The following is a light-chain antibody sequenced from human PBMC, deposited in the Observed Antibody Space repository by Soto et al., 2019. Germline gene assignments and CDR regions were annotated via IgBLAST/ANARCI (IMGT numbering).Light chain of an antibody. CDR2: GAS. CDR1: QSVSSN. V-gene: IGKV3-15*01. J-gene: IGKJ1*01. CDR3: LQYNNWRQT. Sequence: IVMMQSPATLSVSPGERATLSCSASQSVSSNLDWYQQKPGRAPRVLLYGASPRATGIPARFSGSGSGTEFTLSIFILHTEDLAVYYPLQYNNWRQTF.